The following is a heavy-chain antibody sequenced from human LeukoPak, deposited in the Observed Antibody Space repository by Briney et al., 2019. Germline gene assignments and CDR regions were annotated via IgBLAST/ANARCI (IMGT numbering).Heavy chain of an antibody. CDR3: ARESQAVVAARHIDY. Sequence: SETLSLTCTVSGGSISSYYWSWIRQPPGKGLEWIGDIYYSGSTYYNPSLKSRVTISVDTSKNQFSLKLSSVTAADTAVYYCARESQAVVAARHIDYWGQGTLVTVSS. V-gene: IGHV4-59*12. CDR1: GGSISSYY. J-gene: IGHJ4*02. D-gene: IGHD2-15*01. CDR2: IYYSGST.